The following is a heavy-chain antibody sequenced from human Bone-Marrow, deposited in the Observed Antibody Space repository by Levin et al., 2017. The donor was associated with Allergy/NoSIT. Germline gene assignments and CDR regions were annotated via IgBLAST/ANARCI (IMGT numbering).Heavy chain of an antibody. J-gene: IGHJ6*03. CDR3: ARGAADRTYYYYYYMAG. CDR1: GFTFSSYG. CDR2: IWFDGSNK. Sequence: GGSLRLSCAASGFTFSSYGMHWVRQAPGKGLEWVAVIWFDGSNKYYADSVKGRFTISRDNPKNTLYLQVNSLRAEDTAVYYCARGAADRTYYYYYYMAGWGKGTTLPVSS. V-gene: IGHV3-33*01. D-gene: IGHD6-13*01.